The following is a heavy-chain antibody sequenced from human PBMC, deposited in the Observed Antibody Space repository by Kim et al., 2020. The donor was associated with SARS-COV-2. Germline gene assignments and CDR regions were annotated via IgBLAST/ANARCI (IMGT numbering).Heavy chain of an antibody. CDR2: IYYSGST. Sequence: SETLSLTCTVSGGSISSYYWSWIRQPPGKGLEWIGYIYYSGSTNYNPSLKSRVTISGDTSKNQFSLKLRSVTAADTAVYYCARLGGVVIHHFGYYYGMDVWGQGTTVTVSS. D-gene: IGHD3-3*01. J-gene: IGHJ6*02. V-gene: IGHV4-59*08. CDR1: GGSISSYY. CDR3: ARLGGVVIHHFGYYYGMDV.